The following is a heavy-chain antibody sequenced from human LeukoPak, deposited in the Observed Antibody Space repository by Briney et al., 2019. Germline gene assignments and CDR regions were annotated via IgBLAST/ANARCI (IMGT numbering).Heavy chain of an antibody. CDR2: INHSGST. D-gene: IGHD3-16*01. CDR3: ARVRLTYYYYYMDV. V-gene: IGHV4-34*01. Sequence: PSETLSLTCAVYGGCFSGYYWSGIRQPPGKGLEFIGEINHSGSTNYNPSLKSRVTISVDTSKNQFSLKLSSVTAADTAVYYCARVRLTYYYYYMDVWGKGTTVTVSS. CDR1: GGCFSGYY. J-gene: IGHJ6*03.